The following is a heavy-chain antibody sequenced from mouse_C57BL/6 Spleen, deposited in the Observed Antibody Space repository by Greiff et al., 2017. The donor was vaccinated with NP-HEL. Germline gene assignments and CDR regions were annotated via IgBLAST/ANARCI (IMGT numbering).Heavy chain of an antibody. J-gene: IGHJ4*01. Sequence: DVMLVESGGGLVQPKGSLKLSCAASGFSFNTYAMNWVRQAPGKGLEWVARIRSKSNNYATYYADSVKDRFTISRDDSESMLYLQMNNLKTEDTAMYYCVRHLDYAYAMDYWGQGTSVTVSS. CDR2: IRSKSNNYAT. V-gene: IGHV10-1*01. CDR3: VRHLDYAYAMDY. CDR1: GFSFNTYA. D-gene: IGHD2-4*01.